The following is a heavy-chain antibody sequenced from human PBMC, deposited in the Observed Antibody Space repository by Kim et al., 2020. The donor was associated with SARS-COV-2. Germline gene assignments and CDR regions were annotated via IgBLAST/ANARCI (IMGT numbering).Heavy chain of an antibody. V-gene: IGHV4-39*01. J-gene: IGHJ4*02. CDR2: T. D-gene: IGHD1-20*01. CDR3: ARRITGTLFDY. Sequence: TYYNPSHKVRVTISVDTSKNQFSLKLSSVTAADTAVYYCARRITGTLFDYWGQGTLVTVSS.